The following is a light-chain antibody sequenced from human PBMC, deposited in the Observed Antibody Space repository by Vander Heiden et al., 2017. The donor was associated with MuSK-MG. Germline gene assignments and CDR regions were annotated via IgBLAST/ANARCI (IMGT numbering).Light chain of an antibody. Sequence: DSKMTQSTSSLSASVGDRVTITCRASQSISSYLNWYQQKPGKAPKLLIYAASSLQSGVPSRFSGSGSGTDFTLTISSLQPEDFATYYCQQSYSTPLITFGPGTKVDIK. CDR2: AAS. V-gene: IGKV1-39*01. CDR3: QQSYSTPLIT. J-gene: IGKJ3*01. CDR1: QSISSY.